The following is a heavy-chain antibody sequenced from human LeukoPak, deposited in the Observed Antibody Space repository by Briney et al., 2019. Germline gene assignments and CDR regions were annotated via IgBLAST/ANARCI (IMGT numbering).Heavy chain of an antibody. J-gene: IGHJ4*02. CDR1: GYTFTSNH. CDR3: ARDQEGFDY. V-gene: IGHV1-46*01. CDR2: IYPRDGST. Sequence: ASVKVSCKASGYTFTSNHIHWVRQAPGQGLEWMGMIYPRDGSTSYAQKFQGRVTVTRDASTSTVHMELSGLRSEDTAVYYCARDQEGFDYWGQGTLVTVSS.